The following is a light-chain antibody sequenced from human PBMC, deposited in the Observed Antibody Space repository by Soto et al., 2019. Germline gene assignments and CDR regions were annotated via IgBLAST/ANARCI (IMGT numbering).Light chain of an antibody. J-gene: IGKJ4*01. V-gene: IGKV3-20*01. CDR1: QSVSSDY. CDR2: RAS. CDR3: QQYGISPLT. Sequence: EIVLTQSPGTLSLSPGERATLSCRASQSVSSDYLAWYQQKPGQTPKVLIYRASSRATGIPDRFSGSGSVTDFTLTISRLEPEDFAVYYCQQYGISPLTFGGGTKVEIK.